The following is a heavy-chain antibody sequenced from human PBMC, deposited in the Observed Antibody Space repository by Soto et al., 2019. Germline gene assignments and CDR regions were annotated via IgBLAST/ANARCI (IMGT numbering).Heavy chain of an antibody. J-gene: IGHJ5*02. Sequence: QVQLQESGPGLVKPSETLSLTCTVSGGSISSYYWSWIRQPPGKGLEWIGYIYYSGSTNYNPSLKGSSPHTRDTAKNPFPLKLGPVTAADTAVYYCAGSLFCPLSRTSPGGPEFDPWGQGTLVTVSS. CDR2: IYYSGST. CDR3: AGSLFCPLSRTSPGGPEFDP. D-gene: IGHD2-2*01. V-gene: IGHV4-59*08. CDR1: GGSISSYY.